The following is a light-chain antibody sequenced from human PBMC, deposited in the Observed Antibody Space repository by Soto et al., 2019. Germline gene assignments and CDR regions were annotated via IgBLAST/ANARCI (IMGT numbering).Light chain of an antibody. V-gene: IGKV3-15*01. CDR1: QSVSSF. CDR3: QQYNDWPRT. J-gene: IGKJ1*01. CDR2: GAS. Sequence: EIVLTQSPATLSLSPGERATLSCRASQSVSSFLAWYQQKPGQAPRLLIYGASTRATGIPARFSGSGSGTEFTLTISSLQSEDFAVYYCQQYNDWPRTFGHGTKVDIK.